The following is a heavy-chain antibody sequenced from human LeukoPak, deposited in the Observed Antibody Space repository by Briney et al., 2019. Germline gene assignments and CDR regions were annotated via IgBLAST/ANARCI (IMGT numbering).Heavy chain of an antibody. D-gene: IGHD3-10*01. CDR1: GFTFSSYG. V-gene: IGHV3-30*18. J-gene: IGHJ4*02. CDR3: AKGDYYGSGSYEGLEY. Sequence: GGSLRLSCAASGFTFSSYGMHRVRQAPGKGLEWVAVISYDGSNKYYADSVKGRFTISRDNSKNTLYLQMNSLRAEDTAVYYCAKGDYYGSGSYEGLEYWGQGTLVTVSS. CDR2: ISYDGSNK.